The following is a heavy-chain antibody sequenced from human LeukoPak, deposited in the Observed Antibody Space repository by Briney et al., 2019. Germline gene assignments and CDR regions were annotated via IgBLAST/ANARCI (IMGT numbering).Heavy chain of an antibody. Sequence: SVKVSCKASGGTFSSYAISWVRQAPGQGLEWMGGIIPIFGTANYAQKFQGRVTITADESTSTAYMELSSLRSEDTAVYYYARGGVAAAGDDAFDIWGQGTMVTVSS. J-gene: IGHJ3*02. V-gene: IGHV1-69*01. CDR2: IIPIFGTA. CDR3: ARGGVAAAGDDAFDI. D-gene: IGHD6-13*01. CDR1: GGTFSSYA.